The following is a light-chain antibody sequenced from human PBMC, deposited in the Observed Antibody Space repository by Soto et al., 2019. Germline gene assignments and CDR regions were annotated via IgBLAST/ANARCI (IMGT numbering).Light chain of an antibody. CDR2: GAS. V-gene: IGKV3-20*01. Sequence: EIVLTQSPVTLSLSPGERATLSCRASQSVSSNYITWYQQKPGQAPRRLIFGASSRATGIPDRFSGSGSGTDSTLTISGLEPEDFAVYYCQQYGSSPSTFGQGTKVDI. J-gene: IGKJ1*01. CDR3: QQYGSSPST. CDR1: QSVSSNY.